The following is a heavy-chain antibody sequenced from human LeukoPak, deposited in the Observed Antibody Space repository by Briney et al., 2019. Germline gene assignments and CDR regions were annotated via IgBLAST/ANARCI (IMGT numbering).Heavy chain of an antibody. J-gene: IGHJ4*02. CDR3: ARARITMVRGAISYYFDY. Sequence: PGGSLRLSCAASGFTFSSYDMHWVRHATGKGLEWVSAIGTAGDTYYPGSVKGRFTISRENAKNSLYLQMNSLRAGDTAVYYCARARITMVRGAISYYFDYWGQGTLVTVSS. D-gene: IGHD3-10*01. V-gene: IGHV3-13*01. CDR2: IGTAGDT. CDR1: GFTFSSYD.